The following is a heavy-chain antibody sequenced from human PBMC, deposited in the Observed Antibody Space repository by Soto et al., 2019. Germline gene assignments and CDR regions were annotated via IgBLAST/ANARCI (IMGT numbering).Heavy chain of an antibody. V-gene: IGHV1-46*01. Sequence: QVQLVQSGAEVKKPGAAVKVACKTSGFTFTNYWMHWVRQAPGQGLEWMGIINPGGAKTSYGQKFQGRVTMTRDTSTSPVYMELISLTSEDTAVYYCARDVWDYGANPDHWGQGTLVTVSS. J-gene: IGHJ5*02. CDR3: ARDVWDYGANPDH. CDR2: INPGGAKT. CDR1: GFTFTNYW. D-gene: IGHD4-17*01.